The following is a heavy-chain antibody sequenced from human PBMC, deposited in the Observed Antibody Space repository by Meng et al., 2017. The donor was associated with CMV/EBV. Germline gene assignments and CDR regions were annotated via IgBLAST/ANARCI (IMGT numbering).Heavy chain of an antibody. CDR3: ARVCNTSPYYDFWSGYFSADVYGMDV. D-gene: IGHD3-3*01. CDR2: IRYDGSNK. CDR1: EFTFSSYG. J-gene: IGHJ6*02. Sequence: GESLKISCAASEFTFSSYGMHWVRQAPGKGLEWVAFIRYDGSNKYYADSVKGRFTISRDNSKNTLYLQMNSLRAEDTAVYYCARVCNTSPYYDFWSGYFSADVYGMDVWGQGTTVTVSS. V-gene: IGHV3-30*02.